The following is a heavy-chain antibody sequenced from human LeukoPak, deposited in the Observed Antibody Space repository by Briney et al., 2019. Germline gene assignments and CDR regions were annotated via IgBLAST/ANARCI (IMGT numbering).Heavy chain of an antibody. D-gene: IGHD5-12*01. Sequence: GGSLRLSCAASGFTFDDYAMHWVRQAPGKGLEWVAGITWNSGTIAYADSVKGRFTISRDNAKNSLYLEMNSLRAEDTALYYCTKDTVGSISGYLPDWGQGTLVTVSS. CDR2: ITWNSGTI. V-gene: IGHV3-9*01. J-gene: IGHJ4*02. CDR3: TKDTVGSISGYLPD. CDR1: GFTFDDYA.